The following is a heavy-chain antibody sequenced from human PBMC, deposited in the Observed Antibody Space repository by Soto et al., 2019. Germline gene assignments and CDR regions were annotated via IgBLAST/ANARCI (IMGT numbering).Heavy chain of an antibody. V-gene: IGHV4-30-4*01. Sequence: SQTLSRTSSVPGVSLSGGDYHWSWIRQAQWKGLEWVGSIHYSGAASYSPILETRVTTTTDASKNHSSLKVRSVSAADTSVYYCARAEQSKIXLFGKVTRRDYYDGMDVGGQGTKVTVSS. J-gene: IGHJ6*02. CDR2: IHYSGAA. D-gene: IGHD3-3*01. CDR3: ARAEQSKIXLFGKVTRRDYYDGMDV. CDR1: GVSLSGGDYH.